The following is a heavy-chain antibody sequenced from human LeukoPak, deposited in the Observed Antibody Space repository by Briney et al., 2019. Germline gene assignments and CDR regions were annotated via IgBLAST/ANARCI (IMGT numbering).Heavy chain of an antibody. V-gene: IGHV4-39*01. CDR3: ARSWIQLWLGDRTFDY. CDR2: ISYSGST. D-gene: IGHD5-18*01. J-gene: IGHJ4*02. CDR1: GGSISSTSYY. Sequence: SETLSLTCAVSGGSISSTSYYWTWIRQPPGKGLEWIGSISYSGSTYYNPSLKSRVTISVDTSKNQFSLKLTSVTAADTAVYYCARSWIQLWLGDRTFDYWGQGTLVTVSS.